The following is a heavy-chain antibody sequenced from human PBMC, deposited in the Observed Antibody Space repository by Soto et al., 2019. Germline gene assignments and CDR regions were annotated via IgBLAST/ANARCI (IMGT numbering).Heavy chain of an antibody. CDR2: ISSSSSYI. D-gene: IGHD3-3*01. V-gene: IGHV3-21*01. Sequence: GGSLRLSCAASGFTFSSYSMNWVRQAPGKGLEWVSSISSSSSYIYYADSVKGRFTISRDNAKNSLYLQMNSLRAEDTAVYYCAGFGGDSNYDFWSGYYIDYWGQGTLVTVSS. J-gene: IGHJ4*02. CDR1: GFTFSSYS. CDR3: AGFGGDSNYDFWSGYYIDY.